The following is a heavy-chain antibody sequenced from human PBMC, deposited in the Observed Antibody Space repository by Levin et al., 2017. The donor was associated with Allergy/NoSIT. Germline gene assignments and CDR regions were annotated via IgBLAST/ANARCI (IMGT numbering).Heavy chain of an antibody. CDR3: ARDYGTTGNYYYGMDA. Sequence: PSETLSLTCTVSGGSISSYYWSWIRQPPGKGLEWIGYIYYSGITNYNPSLNSRVIISVDTSKNQISLKLSSVTAADTAVYYCARDYGTTGNYYYGMDAWGQGTTVTVSS. D-gene: IGHD1-7*01. V-gene: IGHV4-59*01. J-gene: IGHJ6*02. CDR2: IYYSGIT. CDR1: GGSISSYY.